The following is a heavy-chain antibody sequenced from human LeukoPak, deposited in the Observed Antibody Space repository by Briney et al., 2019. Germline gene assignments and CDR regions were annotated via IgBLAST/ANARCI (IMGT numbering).Heavy chain of an antibody. J-gene: IGHJ4*02. Sequence: GGSLRLSCAASGFTFSSYSMNWVRQAPGKGLEWVSSISSSSSYIYYADSVKGRFTISRDNAKNSLYLQMNSLRAEDTAVYYCARDPAEQPQLGYFDYWGQGTLVTVSS. V-gene: IGHV3-21*01. CDR3: ARDPAEQPQLGYFDY. CDR1: GFTFSSYS. CDR2: ISSSSSYI. D-gene: IGHD5-24*01.